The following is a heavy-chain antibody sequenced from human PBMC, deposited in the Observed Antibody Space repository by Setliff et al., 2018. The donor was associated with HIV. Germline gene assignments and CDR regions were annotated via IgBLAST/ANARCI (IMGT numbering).Heavy chain of an antibody. Sequence: ASVKVSCKTSGYPFDSYGISWVRQAPGQGLEWMGWISAYIGDTKYAQRFQGRVTMTTDPSTPTAYMALRSLKSEDTAVYYCARAVGGSNYLDYSGYKDFWGQGTRVTVSS. J-gene: IGHJ4*02. D-gene: IGHD3-22*01. CDR1: GYPFDSYG. CDR2: ISAYIGDT. CDR3: ARAVGGSNYLDYSGYKDF. V-gene: IGHV1-18*01.